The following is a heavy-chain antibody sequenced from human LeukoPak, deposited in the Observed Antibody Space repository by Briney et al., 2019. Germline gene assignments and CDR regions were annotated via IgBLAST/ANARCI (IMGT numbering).Heavy chain of an antibody. CDR2: LYPSVST. D-gene: IGHD3-10*01. CDR1: GASISDSY. V-gene: IGHV4-4*07. Sequence: SETLSLTCTVSGASISDSYWSWIRQPAGKGLEWIGRLYPSVSTSYNASLRSRVAMSVDTSKNQFSLKLSSVTAADTAVYYCARTPTIWFGELGDAFDIWGQGTMVTVSS. J-gene: IGHJ3*02. CDR3: ARTPTIWFGELGDAFDI.